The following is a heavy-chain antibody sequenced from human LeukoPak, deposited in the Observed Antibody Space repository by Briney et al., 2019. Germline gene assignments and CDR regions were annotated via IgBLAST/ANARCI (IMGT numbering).Heavy chain of an antibody. CDR2: INNDGSDT. V-gene: IGHV3-74*01. J-gene: IGHJ5*02. Sequence: GGSLRLSCAASGFTFSNYWMHWVRQAPGKGLVWVSRINNDGSDTVYADSVKGRFTISRDSAKNSLYLQMNSLRDEDTAVYYCARAYSNYAIGRFDPWGQGTLVTVSS. D-gene: IGHD4-11*01. CDR1: GFTFSNYW. CDR3: ARAYSNYAIGRFDP.